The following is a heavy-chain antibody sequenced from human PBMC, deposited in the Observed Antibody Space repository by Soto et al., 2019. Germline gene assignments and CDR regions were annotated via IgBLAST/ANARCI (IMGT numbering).Heavy chain of an antibody. D-gene: IGHD3-3*01. V-gene: IGHV3-23*01. CDR1: GFSFASLA. CDR2: ISGSDGKT. Sequence: PGGSLRLSCTTSGFSFASLAMTWVRKAPGKGLEWVATISGSDGKTYYADSVKGRFSISRDTSRNTLYLQMNSLRADDTAIYYCAKWSYLDYWGQGTRVTVSS. CDR3: AKWSYLDY. J-gene: IGHJ4*02.